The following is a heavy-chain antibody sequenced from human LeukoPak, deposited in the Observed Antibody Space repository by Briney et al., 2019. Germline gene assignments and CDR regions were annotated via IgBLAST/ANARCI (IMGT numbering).Heavy chain of an antibody. V-gene: IGHV4-4*07. CDR1: GGSISSHY. Sequence: SETLSLTCTVSGGSISSHYWNWIRQPAGKGLEWIGRIYTSGSTNYNPSLKSRVTMSVDTSKNQFSLKLNSVTAADTAVYYCARDSEHGGLYWGQGTMVTVSS. CDR3: ARDSEHGGLY. J-gene: IGHJ4*02. CDR2: IYTSGST. D-gene: IGHD2-15*01.